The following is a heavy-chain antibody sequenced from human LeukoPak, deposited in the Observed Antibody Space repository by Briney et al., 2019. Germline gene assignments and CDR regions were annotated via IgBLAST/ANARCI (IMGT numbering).Heavy chain of an antibody. J-gene: IGHJ4*02. CDR3: ARAPDYYDSSGFDY. Sequence: GGSPRLSCAASGFTVSSNYMSWVRQAPGKGLEWVSVIYSGGSTYYADSVKGRFTISRDNSKNTLYLQMNSLRAEDTAVYYCARAPDYYDSSGFDYWGQGTLVTVSS. D-gene: IGHD3-22*01. CDR1: GFTVSSNY. V-gene: IGHV3-53*01. CDR2: IYSGGST.